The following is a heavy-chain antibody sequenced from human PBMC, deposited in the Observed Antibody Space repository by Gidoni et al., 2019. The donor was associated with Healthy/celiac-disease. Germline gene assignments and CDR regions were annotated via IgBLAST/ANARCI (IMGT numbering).Heavy chain of an antibody. CDR2: INHSGST. D-gene: IGHD3-22*01. CDR1: GGSFSGYY. CDR3: ARFPLYYYDSSGYNAFDI. V-gene: IGHV4-34*01. J-gene: IGHJ3*02. Sequence: QVQLQQWGAGLLKPSETLSLTCAVYGGSFSGYYWSWIRQPPGKGLEWIGEINHSGSTNYNPSLKSRVTISVDTSKNQFSLKLSSVTAADTAGYYCARFPLYYYDSSGYNAFDIWGQGTMVTVSS.